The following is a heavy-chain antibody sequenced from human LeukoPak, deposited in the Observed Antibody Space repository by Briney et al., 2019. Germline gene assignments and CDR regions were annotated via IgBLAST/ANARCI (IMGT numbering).Heavy chain of an antibody. D-gene: IGHD3-22*01. Sequence: SETLSLTCTVSVGSISSYYWSWIRQPPGKGLEWIGYIYYSGSTNYNPSLKSRVTISVDTSKNQFSLELSSVTAADTAVYYCARSVLDGYYYDSSGYSHPGYFQHWGQGTLVTVSS. CDR2: IYYSGST. V-gene: IGHV4-59*01. CDR3: ARSVLDGYYYDSSGYSHPGYFQH. CDR1: VGSISSYY. J-gene: IGHJ1*01.